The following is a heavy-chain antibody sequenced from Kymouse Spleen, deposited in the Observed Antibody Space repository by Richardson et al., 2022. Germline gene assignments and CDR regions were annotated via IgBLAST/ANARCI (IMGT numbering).Heavy chain of an antibody. D-gene: IGHD6-6*01. CDR2: IYYSGST. V-gene: IGHV4-39*01. CDR1: GGSISSSSYY. CDR3: ARHLSIAARLWFDY. Sequence: QLQLQESGPGLVKPSETLSLTCTVSGGSISSSSYYWGWIRQPPGKGLEWIGSIYYSGSTYYNPSLKSRVTISVDTSKNQFSLKLSSVTAADTAVYYCARHLSIAARLWFDYWGQGTLVTVSS. J-gene: IGHJ4*02.